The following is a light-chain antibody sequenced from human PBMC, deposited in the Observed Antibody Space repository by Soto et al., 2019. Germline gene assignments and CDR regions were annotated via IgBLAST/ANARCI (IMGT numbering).Light chain of an antibody. V-gene: IGKV1-8*01. CDR3: QQYYSSPLT. CDR1: QGISSY. J-gene: IGKJ4*01. CDR2: AAS. Sequence: TQSPSSFSASTWYRATITCRASQGISSYLAWYQQKPGKAPKLLIYAASTLQSGVPSRFSGSGYGTDFTLTISCLQSEDFETYYCQQYYSSPLTFGGGTKVDIK.